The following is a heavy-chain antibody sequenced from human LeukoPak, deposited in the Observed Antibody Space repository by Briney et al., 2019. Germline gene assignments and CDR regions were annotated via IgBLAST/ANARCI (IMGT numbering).Heavy chain of an antibody. Sequence: GGSMRLSCAASGFTFSSYGMHWVRQSPGKGLEWVAFIRYDGSNKYYADSVKGRFTISRDNSKNTLYLQMNSLRAEDTAVYYCAKVSGSGWYLDYWGQGTLVTVSS. V-gene: IGHV3-30*02. CDR3: AKVSGSGWYLDY. CDR1: GFTFSSYG. D-gene: IGHD6-19*01. J-gene: IGHJ4*02. CDR2: IRYDGSNK.